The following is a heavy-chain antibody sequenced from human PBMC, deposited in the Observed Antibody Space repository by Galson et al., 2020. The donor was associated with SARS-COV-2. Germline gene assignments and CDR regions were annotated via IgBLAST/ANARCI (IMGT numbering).Heavy chain of an antibody. V-gene: IGHV3-9*01. J-gene: IGHJ3*02. CDR1: GFAFDDYA. CDR3: VKDLGLYGTGSYFGFHI. CDR2: LTWNRGYL. Sequence: SLKISCAAPGFAFDDYAMHWLRQVPGKGLQWVARLTWNRGYLGYAESVRGRFTISRDNAKDSAYLQMNSLRPEDTAMYYCVKDLGLYGTGSYFGFHIWGRGTMVNV. D-gene: IGHD3-10*01.